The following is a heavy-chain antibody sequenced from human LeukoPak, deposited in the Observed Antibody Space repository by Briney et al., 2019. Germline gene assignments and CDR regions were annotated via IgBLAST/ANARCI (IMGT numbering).Heavy chain of an antibody. J-gene: IGHJ5*02. V-gene: IGHV4-34*01. CDR2: INHSGST. D-gene: IGHD2-2*01. CDR3: ARGVPAINWFDP. CDR1: GGSFSGYY. Sequence: SETLSLTCAVYGGSFSGYYWNWIRQPPGKGLEWIGEINHSGSTNYNPSLKSRVTISVDKSKNQFSLKLSSVTAADTAVYYCARGVPAINWFDPWGQGTLVTVSS.